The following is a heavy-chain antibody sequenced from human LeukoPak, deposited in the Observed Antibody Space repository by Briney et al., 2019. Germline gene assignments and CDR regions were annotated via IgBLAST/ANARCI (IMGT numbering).Heavy chain of an antibody. Sequence: SETLSLTCTVSGGSVSSGSYYWSWIRQPPGRGLEWIGYIYYSGSTNYNPSLKSRVTISVDTSKNQFSLKLSSVTAADTAVYYCAREAVAGNGGIDYWGQGTLVIVSS. V-gene: IGHV4-61*01. D-gene: IGHD6-19*01. CDR3: AREAVAGNGGIDY. CDR2: IYYSGST. J-gene: IGHJ4*02. CDR1: GGSVSSGSYY.